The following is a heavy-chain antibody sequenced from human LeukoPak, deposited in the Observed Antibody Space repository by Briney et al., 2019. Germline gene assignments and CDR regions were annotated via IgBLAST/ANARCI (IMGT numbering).Heavy chain of an antibody. CDR1: GFTFSSYR. CDR3: ASVIAAAGTPDY. D-gene: IGHD6-13*01. Sequence: PGGSLRLSCAASGFTFSSYRMHWVRQAPGKGLGWVSSISSSSSYIYYADSVQGRFTISRDNAKNSLYLQMNSLRAEDTAVYYCASVIAAAGTPDYWGQGTLVTVSS. CDR2: ISSSSSYI. J-gene: IGHJ4*02. V-gene: IGHV3-21*01.